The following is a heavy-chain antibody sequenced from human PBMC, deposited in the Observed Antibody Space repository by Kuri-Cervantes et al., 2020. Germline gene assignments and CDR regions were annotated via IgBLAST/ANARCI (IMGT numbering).Heavy chain of an antibody. CDR3: ARDQVLNPGLRSDYYYGMDV. CDR2: ISSSGSTI. D-gene: IGHD4-17*01. J-gene: IGHJ6*02. Sequence: GGSLRLSCAASGFTFSDYYMSWIRQAPGKGLEWVSYISSSGSTIYYADSVKGRFTISRDNAKNSLYLQMNSLRAEDTAVYYCARDQVLNPGLRSDYYYGMDVWGQGTTVTVSS. CDR1: GFTFSDYY. V-gene: IGHV3-11*04.